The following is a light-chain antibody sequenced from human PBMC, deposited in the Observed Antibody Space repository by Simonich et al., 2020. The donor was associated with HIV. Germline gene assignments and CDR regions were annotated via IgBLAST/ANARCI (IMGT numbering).Light chain of an antibody. V-gene: IGKV4-1*01. CDR2: WAS. CDR3: QQYYTTPWT. J-gene: IGKJ1*01. CDR1: QSILYSSNNKNY. Sequence: DIVMTQSPDSLAVSLGERATINCKSSQSILYSSNNKNYLAWYQKKPGQPPKLLIDWASTRESGVPDRFSGSGSGTDFTLTISSLQAEDVAIYYCQQYYTTPWTFGQGTKVEI.